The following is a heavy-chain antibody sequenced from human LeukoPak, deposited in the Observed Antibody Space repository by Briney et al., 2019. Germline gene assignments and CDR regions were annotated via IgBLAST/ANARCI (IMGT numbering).Heavy chain of an antibody. CDR2: IIPILGIA. J-gene: IGHJ4*02. CDR3: ARDPSSGSYPAWDY. D-gene: IGHD3-10*01. Sequence: GSSVKVSYKASGGTFSSYAISWVRQAPGQGLEWMGRIIPILGIANYAQKFQGRVTITADKSTSTAYMELSSLRSEDAAVYYCARDPSSGSYPAWDYWGQGTLVTVSS. CDR1: GGTFSSYA. V-gene: IGHV1-69*04.